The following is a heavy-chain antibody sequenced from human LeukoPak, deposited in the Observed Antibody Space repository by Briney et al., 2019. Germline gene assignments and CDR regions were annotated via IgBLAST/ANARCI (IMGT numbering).Heavy chain of an antibody. D-gene: IGHD3-9*01. J-gene: IGHJ4*02. CDR2: IWYDGSNK. CDR3: ARDLRYFDWRGYFDY. Sequence: GGSLRLSCAASGFTFSTYWMSWVRQAPGKGLEWVAVIWYDGSNKYYADSVKGRFTISRDNSKNTLYLQMNSLRAEDTAVYYCARDLRYFDWRGYFDYWGQGTLVTVSS. V-gene: IGHV3-33*08. CDR1: GFTFSTYW.